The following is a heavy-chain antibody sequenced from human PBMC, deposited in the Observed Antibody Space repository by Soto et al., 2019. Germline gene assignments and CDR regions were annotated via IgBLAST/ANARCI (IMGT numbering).Heavy chain of an antibody. V-gene: IGHV6-1*01. CDR2: TYYRSKWYY. D-gene: IGHD1-26*01. Sequence: QTLSLTCAITGDSVSSNSAGCSWVRQSPSRGLEWLGRTYYRSKWYYEYAVSVRGRITINPDTSKNQYSLQLNSVTPEDTAVYFCARGEQYSGRIFDYWGQGTLVTVYS. J-gene: IGHJ4*01. CDR3: ARGEQYSGRIFDY. CDR1: GDSVSSNSAG.